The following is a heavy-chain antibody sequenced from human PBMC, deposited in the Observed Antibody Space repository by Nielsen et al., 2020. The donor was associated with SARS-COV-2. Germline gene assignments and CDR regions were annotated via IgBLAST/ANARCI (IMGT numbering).Heavy chain of an antibody. CDR2: TYYRSKWYN. J-gene: IGHJ6*03. D-gene: IGHD4-17*01. Sequence: SQTLSLTCAISGDSVSSSSAAWNWIRQSPSRGLEWLGRTYYRSKWYNDYAVSVKSRITINPDTSKNQFSLHLNSVPPEDTAVYYCARARGAYGDYYYYYYTDVWGKGTTVTVSS. CDR1: GDSVSSSSAA. CDR3: ARARGAYGDYYYYYYTDV. V-gene: IGHV6-1*01.